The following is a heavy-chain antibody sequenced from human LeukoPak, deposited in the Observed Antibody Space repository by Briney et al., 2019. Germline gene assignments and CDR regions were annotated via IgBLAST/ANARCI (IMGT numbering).Heavy chain of an antibody. Sequence: ASVKVSCKASGYTFTSYYMHWVRQAPGQGLEWMGIINPSGGSTSYAQKFQGRVTMTRDTSTSTVYMEVSSLRSEDTAVYYCARGTANFGSGYSSHFDYWGQGTLVTVSS. V-gene: IGHV1-46*01. J-gene: IGHJ4*02. CDR1: GYTFTSYY. CDR2: INPSGGST. D-gene: IGHD3-3*01. CDR3: ARGTANFGSGYSSHFDY.